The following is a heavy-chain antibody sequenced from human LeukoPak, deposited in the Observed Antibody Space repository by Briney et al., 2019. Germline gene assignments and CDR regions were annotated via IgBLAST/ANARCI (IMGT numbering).Heavy chain of an antibody. CDR2: IRYDGSNK. J-gene: IGHJ3*02. CDR3: AKDLTTGTTGDAFDI. V-gene: IGHV3-30*02. Sequence: GGSLRLSCAASGFTFSSYGMHWVRQAPGKGLEWVAFIRYDGSNKYYADSVKGRFTISRDNSKNTLYLQMNSLRAEDTAVYYCAKDLTTGTTGDAFDIWGQGTMVTVSS. CDR1: GFTFSSYG. D-gene: IGHD1-1*01.